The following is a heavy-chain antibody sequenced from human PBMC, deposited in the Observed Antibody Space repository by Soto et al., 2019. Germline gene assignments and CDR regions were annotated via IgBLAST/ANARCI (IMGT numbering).Heavy chain of an antibody. J-gene: IGHJ5*02. CDR1: GFTFSSYW. CDR2: INQDGSEK. CDR3: ARDMPMILDT. Sequence: EVQLVESGGGLVQPGGSLRLSCAASGFTFSSYWMSWVRQAPGKGLQWVACINQDGSEKYYVDSVKGRFTISRDNAKNSLYLQMNTLRAEDTAVYYCARDMPMILDTWGQGTLVTVSS. V-gene: IGHV3-7*01. D-gene: IGHD3-22*01.